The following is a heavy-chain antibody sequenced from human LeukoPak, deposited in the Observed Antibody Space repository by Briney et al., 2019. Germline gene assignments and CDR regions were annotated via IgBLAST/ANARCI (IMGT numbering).Heavy chain of an antibody. Sequence: GASVKVSCKASGGTFSSYGISWVRQAPRQGLEWMGGIIPIFGTANYAQKFQGRVTITADKSTSTAYMELSSLRSEDTAVYYCARGRDCSSTSCYADYWGQGTLVTVSS. V-gene: IGHV1-69*06. CDR1: GGTFSSYG. J-gene: IGHJ4*02. CDR2: IIPIFGTA. CDR3: ARGRDCSSTSCYADY. D-gene: IGHD2-2*01.